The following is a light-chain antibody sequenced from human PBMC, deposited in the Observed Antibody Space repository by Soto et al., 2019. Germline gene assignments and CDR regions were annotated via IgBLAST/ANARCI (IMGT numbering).Light chain of an antibody. CDR1: SANIVAGYD. CDR2: GDN. J-gene: IGLJ2*01. CDR3: QSYDNSLSGSWI. Sequence: QAVLTQPPSVSGAPGLRVTISCTGNSANIVAGYDVHWYQQLPGTAPKLLIYGDNNRPSGVPDRFSGSKSGTSASLAITGLQAEDEADYYCQSYDNSLSGSWIFGGGTKLTVL. V-gene: IGLV1-40*01.